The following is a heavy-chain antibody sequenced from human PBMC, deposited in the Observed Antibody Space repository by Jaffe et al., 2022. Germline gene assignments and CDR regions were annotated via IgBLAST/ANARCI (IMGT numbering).Heavy chain of an antibody. CDR2: ISSSGSTI. D-gene: IGHD3-9*01. V-gene: IGHV3-48*03. Sequence: EVQLVESGGGLVQPGGSLRLSCAASGLTFSSYEMNWVRQAPGKGLEWVSYISSSGSTIYYADSVKGRFTVSRDNAKNSLYLQMNSLRAEDTAVYYCARDPGLTDWLLFFDNWGQGTLVTVSS. CDR3: ARDPGLTDWLLFFDN. J-gene: IGHJ4*02. CDR1: GLTFSSYE.